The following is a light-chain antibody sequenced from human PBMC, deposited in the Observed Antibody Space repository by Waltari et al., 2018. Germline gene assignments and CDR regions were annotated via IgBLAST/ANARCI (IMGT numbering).Light chain of an antibody. V-gene: IGKV1-39*01. J-gene: IGKJ2*03. Sequence: DIHLIQSASSLFVPVGDTVTITCQASQGIGNNLNWYQQKPGKAPKLLIYRASSLQSGIPSRFSGSGSGTDFTLTISSLQHEDFATYYCQQGYSYPYSFGQGTKVEIK. CDR3: QQGYSYPYS. CDR2: RAS. CDR1: QGIGNN.